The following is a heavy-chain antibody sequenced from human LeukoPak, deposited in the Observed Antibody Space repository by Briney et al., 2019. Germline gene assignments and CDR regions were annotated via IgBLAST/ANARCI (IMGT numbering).Heavy chain of an antibody. V-gene: IGHV4-30-4*08. CDR1: GGSISSGDYY. D-gene: IGHD1-1*01. CDR3: ARGTTHRDLDY. J-gene: IGHJ4*02. CDR2: IYYSGST. Sequence: SQALSLTCTVSGGSISSGDYYWSWIRQPPGKGLEWIGYIYYSGSTYYNPSLKSRVTISVDTSKDQFSLKLSSVTAADTAVYYCARGTTHRDLDYWGQGTLVTVSS.